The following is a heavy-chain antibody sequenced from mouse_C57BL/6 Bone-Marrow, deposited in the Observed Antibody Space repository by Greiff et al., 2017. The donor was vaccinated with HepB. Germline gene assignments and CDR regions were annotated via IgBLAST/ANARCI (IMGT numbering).Heavy chain of an antibody. Sequence: EVKLMESGGDLVKPGGSLKLSCAASGFTFSSYGMSWVRQTPDKRLEWVATISSGGSYTYYPDSVKGRFTISRDNAKNTLYLQMSSRKSEDTAMYYCARRWLPPFAYWGQGTLVTVSA. CDR3: ARRWLPPFAY. CDR1: GFTFSSYG. V-gene: IGHV5-6*01. J-gene: IGHJ3*01. D-gene: IGHD2-2*01. CDR2: ISSGGSYT.